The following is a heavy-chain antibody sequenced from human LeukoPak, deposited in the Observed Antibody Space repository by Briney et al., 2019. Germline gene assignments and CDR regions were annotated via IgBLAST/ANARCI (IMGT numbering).Heavy chain of an antibody. CDR2: ISGSGGST. CDR1: GFTFSSYA. CDR3: AKDRHAPGRYCSSTICFPFDP. Sequence: GGSLRLSCAASGFTFSSYAMSWVRQAPGKGLEWVSGISGSGGSTYYADSVRGRFTISRDNSKSTLYLQMNSLRTEDTAVYYCAKDRHAPGRYCSSTICFPFDPWGQGTLVTVSS. D-gene: IGHD2-2*01. V-gene: IGHV3-23*01. J-gene: IGHJ5*02.